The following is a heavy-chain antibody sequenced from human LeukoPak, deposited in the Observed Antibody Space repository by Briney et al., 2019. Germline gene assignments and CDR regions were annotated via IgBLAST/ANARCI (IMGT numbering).Heavy chain of an antibody. D-gene: IGHD3-10*01. V-gene: IGHV3-15*01. CDR1: GFTFTNAW. CDR3: TTGPFDYYGSASYLANGMDV. CDR2: IKSKTDGGTT. Sequence: GGSLRLSCAASGFTFTNAWMSWVRQAPGKGLEWIGRIKSKTDGGTTDYTAPVKGRFTISRDDSKNTLYLQMNSLKTEDTAVYYCTTGPFDYYGSASYLANGMDVWGQGTTVTVSS. J-gene: IGHJ6*02.